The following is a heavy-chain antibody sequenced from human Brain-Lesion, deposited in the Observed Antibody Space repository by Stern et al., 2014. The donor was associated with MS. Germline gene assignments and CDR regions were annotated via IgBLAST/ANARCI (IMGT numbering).Heavy chain of an antibody. CDR2: IYASGNT. CDR3: ARDYGDLEFDL. V-gene: IGHV4-61*02. CDR1: GGPISSHSYY. J-gene: IGHJ4*02. Sequence: QLQLQESGPGLVKPSQTLSLTCTVSGGPISSHSYYWSWIRQPAGKGLEWIGRIYASGNTNYNPSLKSRVSIPVDPSKNQLSLGLISVTASDTAVYYCARDYGDLEFDLWGQGTLVTVSS. D-gene: IGHD4-17*01.